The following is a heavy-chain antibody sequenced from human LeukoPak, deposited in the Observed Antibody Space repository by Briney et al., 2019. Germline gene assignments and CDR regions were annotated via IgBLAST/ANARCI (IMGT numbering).Heavy chain of an antibody. Sequence: SETLSLTCTVSGGSISSYYWSWIRQPPGKGLEWIGYIYYSGSTNYNPSLKSRVTISVDTSKNQFSLKLSSVTAADTAVYYCAREGYCSSTSCYFMEYQLWFDPWGQGTLVTVSS. D-gene: IGHD2-2*01. J-gene: IGHJ5*02. V-gene: IGHV4-59*01. CDR2: IYYSGST. CDR1: GGSISSYY. CDR3: AREGYCSSTSCYFMEYQLWFDP.